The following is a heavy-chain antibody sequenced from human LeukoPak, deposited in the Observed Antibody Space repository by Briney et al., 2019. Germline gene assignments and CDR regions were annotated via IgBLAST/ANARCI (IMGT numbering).Heavy chain of an antibody. CDR3: ARQRWGHPYYSDY. Sequence: SETLSLTCTVSGGSISSYYWSWIRQPPGKGLEWIGYIYYSGSTNYNPSLKSRVTISVDTSKNQFSLKLSSVTAADTAVYYCARQRWGHPYYSDYWGQGTLVTVSS. D-gene: IGHD5-24*01. J-gene: IGHJ4*02. CDR2: IYYSGST. CDR1: GGSISSYY. V-gene: IGHV4-59*08.